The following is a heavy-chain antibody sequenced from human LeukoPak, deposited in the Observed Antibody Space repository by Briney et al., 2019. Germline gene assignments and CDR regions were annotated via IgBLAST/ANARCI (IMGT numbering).Heavy chain of an antibody. V-gene: IGHV1-3*01. D-gene: IGHD3-10*01. CDR3: ARYYGSGSYDY. CDR1: GYTFTSYS. J-gene: IGHJ4*02. Sequence: ASVKVSCKASGYTFTSYSVHWVRLAPGQSLEWMGWINPGNGNTKYSQKFQGRVTITRDTSATTAYMELSGLRSEDTAVYYCARYYGSGSYDYWGQGTLVTVSS. CDR2: INPGNGNT.